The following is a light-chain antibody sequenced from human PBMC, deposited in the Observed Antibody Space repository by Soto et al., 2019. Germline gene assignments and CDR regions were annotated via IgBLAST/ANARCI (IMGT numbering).Light chain of an antibody. V-gene: IGLV2-8*01. Sequence: QSALTQPPSASGSPGQSVTISCTGTSSDVGGYNYVSWYQQHPGNAPKLMIYEVSKRPSGVTDRFSGSKSGNTASLTVSGLQAEYEADDYGSSDAGSNNFLYVFGTGTKVTVL. CDR2: EVS. J-gene: IGLJ1*01. CDR1: SSDVGGYNY. CDR3: SSDAGSNNFLYV.